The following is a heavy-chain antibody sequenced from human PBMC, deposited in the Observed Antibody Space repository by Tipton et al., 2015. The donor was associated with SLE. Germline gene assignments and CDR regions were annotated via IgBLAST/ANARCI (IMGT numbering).Heavy chain of an antibody. Sequence: TLSLTCTVSGGSIGSSSYYWGWIRQPPGKGLEWIGTIHHSGSTNSNPSLKSRVTISVDKSKNQFSLKLSSVTVADTAVYYCAKDYNHDNADYNWGQGTLVIVSS. J-gene: IGHJ4*02. CDR2: IHHSGST. V-gene: IGHV4-39*07. D-gene: IGHD4-17*01. CDR3: AKDYNHDNADYN. CDR1: GGSIGSSSYY.